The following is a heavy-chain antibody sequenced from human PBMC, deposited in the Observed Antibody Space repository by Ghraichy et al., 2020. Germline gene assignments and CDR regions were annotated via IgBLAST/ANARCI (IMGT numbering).Heavy chain of an antibody. J-gene: IGHJ4*02. CDR1: GGSFSGYY. CDR3: ARATYYYGSGSYLRFDY. D-gene: IGHD3-10*01. V-gene: IGHV4-34*01. Sequence: SETLSLTCAVYGGSFSGYYWSWIRQPPGKGLEWIGEINHSGSTNYNPSLKSRVTISVDTSKNQFSLKLSSVTAADTAVYYCARATYYYGSGSYLRFDYWGQGTLVTVSS. CDR2: INHSGST.